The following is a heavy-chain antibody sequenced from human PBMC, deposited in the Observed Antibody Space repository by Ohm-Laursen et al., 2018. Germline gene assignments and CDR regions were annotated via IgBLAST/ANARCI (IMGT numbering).Heavy chain of an antibody. Sequence: GTLSLTWTVSGGSISSYYWSWIRQPPGKGLEWIGYIYYSGSTNYNPSLKSRVTISVDTSKNQFSLKLSSVTAADTAVYYCARGYCSGGSCYLDYYGMDVWGQGTTVTVSS. V-gene: IGHV4-59*01. J-gene: IGHJ6*02. CDR3: ARGYCSGGSCYLDYYGMDV. CDR2: IYYSGST. D-gene: IGHD2-15*01. CDR1: GGSISSYY.